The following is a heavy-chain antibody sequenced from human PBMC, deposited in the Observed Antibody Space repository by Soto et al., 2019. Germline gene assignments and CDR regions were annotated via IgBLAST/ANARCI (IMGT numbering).Heavy chain of an antibody. D-gene: IGHD3-22*01. J-gene: IGHJ4*02. CDR1: GFAFSSYG. CDR3: AKASSGYYYPHLDY. CDR2: ISHDGNNK. Sequence: QVQLVESGGGVVQPGRSLRLSCAASGFAFSSYGMHWVRQAPGKGLEWVAVISHDGNNKNYADSVKGRFTISRDNAKNTVYLQMNSMRAEDTAVYSCAKASSGYYYPHLDYWGKGTLVTVSS. V-gene: IGHV3-30*18.